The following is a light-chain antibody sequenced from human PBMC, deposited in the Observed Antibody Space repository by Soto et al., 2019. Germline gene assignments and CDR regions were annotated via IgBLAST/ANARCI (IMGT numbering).Light chain of an antibody. Sequence: QSVLTQPPSASGSPGQSVTISCTGTSSDVGGYNYVSWYQQHPGKAPKLMIYEVSKRPSGVPDRFSGSKSGNTASLTVSGLQAEDEADYYCSSYTSSSTLEVFGNGTKVTVL. V-gene: IGLV2-8*01. CDR3: SSYTSSSTLEV. CDR1: SSDVGGYNY. J-gene: IGLJ1*01. CDR2: EVS.